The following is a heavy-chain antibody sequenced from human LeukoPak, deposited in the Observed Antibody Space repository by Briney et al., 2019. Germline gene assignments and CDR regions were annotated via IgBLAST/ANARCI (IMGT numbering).Heavy chain of an antibody. CDR2: ISSSSSYI. J-gene: IGHJ4*02. D-gene: IGHD4-17*01. Sequence: PGGSLRLSCAASGFTFSSYSMNWVRQAPGKGLEWVSSISSSSSYIYYADSVKGRFTISRDNAKNSLYLHMNSLRAEDTAVYYCARYYGDDGDYNPIDYWGQGTLVTVSS. CDR3: ARYYGDDGDYNPIDY. V-gene: IGHV3-21*01. CDR1: GFTFSSYS.